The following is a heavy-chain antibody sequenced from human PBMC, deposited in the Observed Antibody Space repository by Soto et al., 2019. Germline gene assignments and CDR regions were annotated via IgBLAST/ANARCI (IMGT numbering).Heavy chain of an antibody. J-gene: IGHJ4*02. CDR3: AREDPYYYDSSGYPGY. V-gene: IGHV3-30*03. Sequence: PGGSLRLSCAASGFTYSTYTMHRVRQAPGKGLEWVAVISYDGNNKYYADSVKGRFTISRDNSKNTLYLQMNSLRAEDTAVYYCAREDPYYYDSSGYPGYWGQGTLVTVSS. CDR1: GFTYSTYT. D-gene: IGHD3-22*01. CDR2: ISYDGNNK.